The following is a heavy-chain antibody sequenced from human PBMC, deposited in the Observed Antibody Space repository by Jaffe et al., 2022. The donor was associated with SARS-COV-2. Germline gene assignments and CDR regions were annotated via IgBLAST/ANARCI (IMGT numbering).Heavy chain of an antibody. CDR1: GFTFSSYW. V-gene: IGHV3-7*01. CDR2: INQDGSEK. J-gene: IGHJ6*02. Sequence: EVQLVESGGGLVQPGGSLRLSCAASGFTFSSYWMSWVRQAPGKGLEWVANINQDGSEKYYVDSVKGRFTISRDNAKNSLYLQMNSLRAEDTALYYCARDRDMAVAPLLSCGMDVWGQGTTVTVSS. D-gene: IGHD6-19*01. CDR3: ARDRDMAVAPLLSCGMDV.